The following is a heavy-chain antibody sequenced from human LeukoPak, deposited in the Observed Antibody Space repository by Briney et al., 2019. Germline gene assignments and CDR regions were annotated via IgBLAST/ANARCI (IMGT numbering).Heavy chain of an antibody. CDR3: ARRIRYYTGSGSYYSWFDP. D-gene: IGHD3-10*01. V-gene: IGHV4-39*01. J-gene: IGHJ5*02. CDR1: GDSISSRTYC. CDR2: IYYSGTT. Sequence: SGTLSLTCTASGDSISSRTYCWGWIRQPPGKGLEWIGSIYYSGTTYYNPSLKSRVTISVDTSKNQFSLKLSSVTAADTAVYYCARRIRYYTGSGSYYSWFDPWGQGTLVTVSS.